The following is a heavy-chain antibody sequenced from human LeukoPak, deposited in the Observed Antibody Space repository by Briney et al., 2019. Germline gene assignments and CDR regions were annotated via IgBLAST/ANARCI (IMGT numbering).Heavy chain of an antibody. CDR3: AKDYSSGWNLDY. CDR2: IRYDGSNK. D-gene: IGHD6-19*01. V-gene: IGHV3-30*02. Sequence: PGGSLRLSCAASGFTFSNYGMHWVRQAPGKGLEWVAFIRYDGSNKYYEDSVKGRFTISRDNSKNTLYLQMNGLRAEDTAMYYCAKDYSSGWNLDYWGQGTLVTVSS. J-gene: IGHJ4*02. CDR1: GFTFSNYG.